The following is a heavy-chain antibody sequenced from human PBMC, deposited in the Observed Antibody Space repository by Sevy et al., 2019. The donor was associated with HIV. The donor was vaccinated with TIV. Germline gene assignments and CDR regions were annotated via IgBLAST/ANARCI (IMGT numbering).Heavy chain of an antibody. V-gene: IGHV5-51*01. J-gene: IGHJ4*02. CDR2: IYPGDSDV. D-gene: IGHD3-3*02. Sequence: GGSLKISCKGSGYNFPNYGIAWVRQMPGKDLEWMGIIYPGDSDVSYSPSFQGQVTFSADKSISTAYLQWSSRKASDSAIYYCARGVLASYFDYWGQGPLVTVSS. CDR3: ARGVLASYFDY. CDR1: GYNFPNYG.